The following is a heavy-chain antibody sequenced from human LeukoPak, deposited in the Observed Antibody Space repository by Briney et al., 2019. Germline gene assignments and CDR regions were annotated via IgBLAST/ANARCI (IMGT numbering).Heavy chain of an antibody. J-gene: IGHJ6*04. CDR1: GFTFDDYA. CDR2: ISWNSGSI. Sequence: GGSLRLSCAASGFTFDDYAMHWVRQAPGKGLEWVSGISWNSGSIGYADSVKGRFTISRDNAKNSLYLQMNSLRAEDTALYYCAKDLYPARVAATLMDVWGKGTTVTVSS. CDR3: AKDLYPARVAATLMDV. D-gene: IGHD2-15*01. V-gene: IGHV3-9*01.